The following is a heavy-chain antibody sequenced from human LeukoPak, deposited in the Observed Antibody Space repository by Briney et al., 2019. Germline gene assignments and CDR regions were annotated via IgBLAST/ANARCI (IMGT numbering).Heavy chain of an antibody. CDR1: GGSITTYY. J-gene: IGHJ4*02. CDR2: IYSTGST. D-gene: IGHD2-15*01. V-gene: IGHV4-4*07. Sequence: SETLSLTCTVSGGSITTYYWSWIRQPAGKGLEWIGRIYSTGSTNYNPSLKSRVTMSVDTSKNQFSLKVNSVTAADTAVYYCARRIHYWGQGTLVTVSS. CDR3: ARRIHY.